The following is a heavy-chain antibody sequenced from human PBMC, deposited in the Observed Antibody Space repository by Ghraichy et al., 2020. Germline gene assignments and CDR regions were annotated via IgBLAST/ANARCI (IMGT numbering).Heavy chain of an antibody. CDR3: ARVPLYSSGWYPPVI. Sequence: ASVKVSCKASGYTFTSYGISWVRQAPGQGLEWMGWISAYNGDTNYAQKLQGRVTMTTDTSTSTAYMELRSLRSDDTAVYYCARVPLYSSGWYPPVIWGQGTLVTVSS. D-gene: IGHD6-19*01. V-gene: IGHV1-18*01. CDR2: ISAYNGDT. J-gene: IGHJ4*02. CDR1: GYTFTSYG.